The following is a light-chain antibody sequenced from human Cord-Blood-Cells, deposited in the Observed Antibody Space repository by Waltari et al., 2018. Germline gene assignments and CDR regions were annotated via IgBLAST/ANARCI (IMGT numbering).Light chain of an antibody. CDR3: CSYAGSSTCVV. V-gene: IGLV2-23*01. J-gene: IGLJ2*01. Sequence: QSALTQPASVSGSPGQSITISCPGTSSDVGSYNLVSWYQQHPGKAPKLMIYEGSKRPSGVANRFSGSKSGNTASLTISGLQAEDEADYYCCSYAGSSTCVVFGGGTKLTVL. CDR1: SSDVGSYNL. CDR2: EGS.